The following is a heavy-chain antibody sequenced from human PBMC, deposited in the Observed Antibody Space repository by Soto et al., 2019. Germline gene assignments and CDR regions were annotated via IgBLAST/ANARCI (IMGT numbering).Heavy chain of an antibody. D-gene: IGHD2-2*01. CDR2: SIPIPGTA. CDR1: GGTFSSYA. J-gene: IGHJ6*02. CDR3: ARSQGSSTSLEIYYYYYYGMDV. V-gene: IGHV1-69*01. Sequence: QVQLVQSGAEVQKPGSSVKVSCKPSGGTFSSYAISWVRQAPGQGLEWMGGSIPIPGTANYAQKFQGRVTITAEASTSTAYMELRSLRSEDTAVYYCARSQGSSTSLEIYYYYYYGMDVWGQGTTVTVSS.